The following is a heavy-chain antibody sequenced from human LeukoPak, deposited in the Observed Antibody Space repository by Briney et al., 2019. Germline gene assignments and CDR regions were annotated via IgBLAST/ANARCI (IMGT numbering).Heavy chain of an antibody. Sequence: SETLSLTCAVYGGSFSGYYWSWIRQPPGKGLEWIGEINHSGSTYYNPSLKSRVTMSVDTSKNQFSLKLSSVTAADTAVYYCAGYYYGSGSPIKDYWGQGTLATVSS. D-gene: IGHD3-10*01. CDR3: AGYYYGSGSPIKDY. J-gene: IGHJ4*02. CDR1: GGSFSGYY. CDR2: INHSGST. V-gene: IGHV4-34*01.